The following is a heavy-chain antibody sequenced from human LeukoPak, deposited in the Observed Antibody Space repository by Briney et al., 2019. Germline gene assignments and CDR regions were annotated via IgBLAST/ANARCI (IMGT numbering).Heavy chain of an antibody. D-gene: IGHD6-13*01. Sequence: SETLSLSCTVSGGSISSSSYYWGWIRQPPGKGLEWIGSIYYSGSTYYNPSLKSRVTISVDTSKNQFSLKLSSVTAADTAVYYCASRDYSSCWWWGQGTLVTVSS. CDR3: ASRDYSSCWW. J-gene: IGHJ4*02. V-gene: IGHV4-39*01. CDR1: GGSISSSSYY. CDR2: IYYSGST.